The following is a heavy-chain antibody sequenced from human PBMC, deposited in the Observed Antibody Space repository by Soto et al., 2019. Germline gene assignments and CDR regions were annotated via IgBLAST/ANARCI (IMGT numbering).Heavy chain of an antibody. CDR3: ARGGHCSGGSCYSYLADY. CDR2: IIPIFGTA. D-gene: IGHD2-15*01. Sequence: QVQLVQSGAEVKKPGSSVKVSCKASGGTFSSYAISWVRQAPGHGLEWMGGIIPIFGTANSAQQFQGRVTITADESTSTAYMELSSLRSEDTAVYYCARGGHCSGGSCYSYLADYWGQGTLVTVSS. V-gene: IGHV1-69*01. J-gene: IGHJ4*02. CDR1: GGTFSSYA.